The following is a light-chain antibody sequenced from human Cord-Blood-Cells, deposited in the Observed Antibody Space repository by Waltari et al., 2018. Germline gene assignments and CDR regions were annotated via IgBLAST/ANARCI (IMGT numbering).Light chain of an antibody. V-gene: IGLV2-14*01. CDR2: DVS. CDR3: SSYTSSSTWV. J-gene: IGLJ3*02. Sequence: QSALTQPASVSGSPGQSITISCTGTSSDVGGYTYVSWYQPHPGKAPKPMIYDVSKRPSGVSNRFSGSKSGNTASLTISGLQAEDEADYYCSSYTSSSTWVFGGGTKLTVL. CDR1: SSDVGGYTY.